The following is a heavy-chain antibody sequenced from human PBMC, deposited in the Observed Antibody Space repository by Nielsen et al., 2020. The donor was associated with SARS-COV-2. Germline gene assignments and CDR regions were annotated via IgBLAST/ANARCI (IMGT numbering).Heavy chain of an antibody. Sequence: GESLKISCAASGFTFSTYAMSWVRQAPGKGLEWVGFIRSNTFGGTTEYAASVKGRFTISRDDSKSIAYLQMNSLKSEDTAVYHCARFPYCGGDCPGSWFDPWGQGTLVTVSS. CDR1: GFTFSTYA. CDR3: ARFPYCGGDCPGSWFDP. D-gene: IGHD2-21*02. J-gene: IGHJ5*02. CDR2: IRSNTFGGTT. V-gene: IGHV3-49*04.